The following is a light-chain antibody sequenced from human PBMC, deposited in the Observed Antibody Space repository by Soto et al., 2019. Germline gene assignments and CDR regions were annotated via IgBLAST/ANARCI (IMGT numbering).Light chain of an antibody. J-gene: IGKJ1*01. CDR3: QHYSTWLWT. CDR2: GSS. Sequence: EIVMTQSPATLSVSPGERTTLSCRASQSVDSKLAWYQQKPGQGPRLLIYGSSSRATGIPARFSGRRSSTEFSLTITSLQTEEFAVYYCQHYSTWLWTFGQGTKVLIK. V-gene: IGKV3-15*01. CDR1: QSVDSK.